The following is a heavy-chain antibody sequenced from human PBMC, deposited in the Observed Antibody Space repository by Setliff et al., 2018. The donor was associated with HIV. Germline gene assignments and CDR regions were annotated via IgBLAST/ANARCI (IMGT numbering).Heavy chain of an antibody. CDR1: GGSISSSSYY. CDR2: IYYSGNT. CDR3: ARSNTVRGVIPFDY. V-gene: IGHV4-39*01. J-gene: IGHJ4*02. D-gene: IGHD3-10*01. Sequence: SETLSLTCSVSGGSISSSSYYWGWVRQPPEKGLEWIGSIYYSGNTYYKSSLKSRVTISVDTSKNQFSLKLSSVTAADTAVYYCARSNTVRGVIPFDYWGQGTLVTVSS.